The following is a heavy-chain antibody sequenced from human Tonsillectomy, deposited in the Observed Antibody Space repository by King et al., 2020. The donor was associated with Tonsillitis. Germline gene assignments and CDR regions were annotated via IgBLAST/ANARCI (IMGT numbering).Heavy chain of an antibody. D-gene: IGHD3-22*01. Sequence: VQLVESGGGVVHPGRSWKLSCAASGFTFSIHGRHGVRRPPGRGLEWVPVMWYEGNNTYYADSVGGRFTIFRDISRKTLYLQMNSRRAENTAVFYCARGLYDSNAFDIWGQGTMVTVSS. J-gene: IGHJ3*02. CDR1: GFTFSIHG. V-gene: IGHV3-33*01. CDR3: ARGLYDSNAFDI. CDR2: MWYEGNNT.